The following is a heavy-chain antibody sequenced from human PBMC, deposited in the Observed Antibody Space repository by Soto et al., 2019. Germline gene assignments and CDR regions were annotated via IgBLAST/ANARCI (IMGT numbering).Heavy chain of an antibody. V-gene: IGHV3-7*01. D-gene: IGHD6-19*01. J-gene: IGHJ4*02. CDR3: ARVRSGWPFDY. Sequence: EVQLVESGGGLVQPGGSLRLSCAASGFTFSSYWMSWVRQAPGKGLEWVANIKQDGSEKYYVDSVKGRFTISKDNAKNSLYLQMNSLRAEDTAVYYCARVRSGWPFDYWGQGTLVTVSS. CDR2: IKQDGSEK. CDR1: GFTFSSYW.